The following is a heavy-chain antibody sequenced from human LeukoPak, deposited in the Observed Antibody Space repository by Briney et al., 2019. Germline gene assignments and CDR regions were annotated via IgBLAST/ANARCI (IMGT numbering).Heavy chain of an antibody. CDR3: ARELEQIVVVTAALDY. CDR2: IWYDGSNK. V-gene: IGHV3-33*01. J-gene: IGHJ4*02. CDR1: GFTFSSYG. Sequence: GGSLRLSCAASGFTFSSYGMHWVRQAPGKGLEWVAVIWYDGSNKYYADSVKGRFTISRDNSKNTLYLQMNSLRAEDTAVYYCARELEQIVVVTAALDYWGQGTLVTVSS. D-gene: IGHD2-21*02.